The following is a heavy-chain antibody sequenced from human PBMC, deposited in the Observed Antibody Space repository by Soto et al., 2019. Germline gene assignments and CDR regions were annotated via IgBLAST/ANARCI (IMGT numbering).Heavy chain of an antibody. D-gene: IGHD2-2*01. CDR2: ISGSGGST. CDR1: GFSFSSYA. Sequence: GGSLRLSCAASGFSFSSYAMSWVRQAPGKGLEWVSAISGSGGSTYYADSVKGRFTISRDNSKNTLYLQLHSLRAEDTAVYYCAKDLDIVLVPAKGPEDYWDQATLITVST. V-gene: IGHV3-23*01. J-gene: IGHJ4*02. CDR3: AKDLDIVLVPAKGPEDY.